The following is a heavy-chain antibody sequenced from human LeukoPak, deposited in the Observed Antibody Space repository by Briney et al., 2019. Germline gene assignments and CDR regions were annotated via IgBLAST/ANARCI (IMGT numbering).Heavy chain of an antibody. V-gene: IGHV3-23*01. J-gene: IGHJ2*01. Sequence: GGSLRISCAASGFTFSTYAMRWARQDPGKGLEWVSGISSSGSGDNTYYADSVKGRFTISRDSSKNTLFLHMNTLRAEDTAIYYCAKDRTVGASYWYFDLWGRGTLVTVSS. CDR1: GFTFSTYA. CDR3: AKDRTVGASYWYFDL. CDR2: ISSSGSGDNT. D-gene: IGHD1-26*01.